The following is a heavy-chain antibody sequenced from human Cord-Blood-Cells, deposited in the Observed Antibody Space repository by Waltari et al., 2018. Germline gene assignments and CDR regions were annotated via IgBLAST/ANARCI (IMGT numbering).Heavy chain of an antibody. V-gene: IGHV1-2*04. Sequence: QVQLVQSGAEVKKPGASVKFSCKASGYTFTGYYMHWVRQAPGQGLEWIVLIKPNSGGTNDEQKFQGWVTMTRDTSSSTAYMVLSRLRTDDTAVYYCARARGIAVAGTICDAFDIWGQGTMVSVSS. CDR3: ARARGIAVAGTICDAFDI. CDR1: GYTFTGYY. CDR2: IKPNSGGT. J-gene: IGHJ3*02. D-gene: IGHD6-19*01.